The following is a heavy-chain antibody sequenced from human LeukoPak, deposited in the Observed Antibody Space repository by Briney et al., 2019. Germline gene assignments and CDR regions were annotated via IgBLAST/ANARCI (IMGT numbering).Heavy chain of an antibody. CDR2: ISSSSSYI. CDR3: ARDTTVVTGIVAY. CDR1: GFTFRSYS. J-gene: IGHJ4*02. V-gene: IGHV3-21*01. Sequence: GGSLRLSCAVSGFTFRSYSMNWVRQAPWKGLEWVSSISSSSSYIYYADSVKGRFTISRDNAKNSLYLQMNSLRAEDTAVYYCARDTTVVTGIVAYWGQGTLVTVSS. D-gene: IGHD4-23*01.